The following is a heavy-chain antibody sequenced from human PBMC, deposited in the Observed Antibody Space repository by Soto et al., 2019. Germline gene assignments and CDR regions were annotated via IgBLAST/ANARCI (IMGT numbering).Heavy chain of an antibody. V-gene: IGHV3-30-3*01. Sequence: GGSLRLSCAASGFTFSSYAMHWVRQAPGKGLEWVAVISYDGSNKYYADSVKGRFTISRDNSKNTLYLQMNSLRAEDTAVYYCARVTTAGPGAYYYAMDVWGQGTTVTVSS. CDR3: ARVTTAGPGAYYYAMDV. CDR2: ISYDGSNK. J-gene: IGHJ6*02. D-gene: IGHD6-13*01. CDR1: GFTFSSYA.